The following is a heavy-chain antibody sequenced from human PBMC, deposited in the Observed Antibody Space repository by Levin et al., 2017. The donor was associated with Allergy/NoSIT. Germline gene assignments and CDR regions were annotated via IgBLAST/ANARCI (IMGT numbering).Heavy chain of an antibody. CDR1: GFTFSSYS. Sequence: SCAASGFTFSSYSMNWVRQAPGQGLEWVSYISSSSSTIYYADSVKGRFTISRDNAKNSLYLQMNRLRDEDTAVYYCARDWGKAVAGLGDFDYWGRGTLVTVSS. D-gene: IGHD6-19*01. J-gene: IGHJ4*02. CDR3: ARDWGKAVAGLGDFDY. V-gene: IGHV3-48*02. CDR2: ISSSSSTI.